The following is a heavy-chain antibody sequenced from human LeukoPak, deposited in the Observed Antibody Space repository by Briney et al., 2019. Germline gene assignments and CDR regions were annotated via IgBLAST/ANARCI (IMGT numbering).Heavy chain of an antibody. Sequence: GGSLRLSCAASGFTFSSYAMSWVRQAPGKGLEWVSGISGSGGSTYYADSVKGRFTISRDNSKNTLYLQMNSLRAEDTAVYYCAKDAAAGFYYYYYYMDVWGKGTTVTVSS. CDR3: AKDAAAGFYYYYYYMDV. D-gene: IGHD6-13*01. CDR1: GFTFSSYA. J-gene: IGHJ6*03. CDR2: ISGSGGST. V-gene: IGHV3-23*01.